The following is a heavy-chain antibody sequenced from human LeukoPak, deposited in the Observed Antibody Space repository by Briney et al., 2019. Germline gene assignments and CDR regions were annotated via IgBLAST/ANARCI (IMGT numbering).Heavy chain of an antibody. CDR2: LSSGDNT. J-gene: IGHJ6*03. Sequence: GGSLRLSCAASGFNVNSYYMSWVRQAPGRGLEWVSALSSGDNTHYADSVNGRFTISRDNSKNTLYLQLNSLRAEDTAVYYCAKDLYSSSYYYMDVWGKGTTVTVSS. CDR1: GFNVNSYY. D-gene: IGHD6-6*01. V-gene: IGHV3-53*05. CDR3: AKDLYSSSYYYMDV.